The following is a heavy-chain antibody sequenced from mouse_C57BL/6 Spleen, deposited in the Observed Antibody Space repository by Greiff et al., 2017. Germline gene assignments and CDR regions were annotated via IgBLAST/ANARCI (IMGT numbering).Heavy chain of an antibody. V-gene: IGHV5-17*01. CDR3: ARGETGTIDY. D-gene: IGHD4-1*01. Sequence: EVNVVESGGGLVKPGGSLKLSCAASGFPFSDFGMHWFRQAPEKGLEGVAYISSGSSTFYYADTVKGRFTISRDNAKNTLFLQMTSLRSEDTAMYYCARGETGTIDYWGQGTTLTVSS. CDR2: ISSGSSTF. CDR1: GFPFSDFG. J-gene: IGHJ2*01.